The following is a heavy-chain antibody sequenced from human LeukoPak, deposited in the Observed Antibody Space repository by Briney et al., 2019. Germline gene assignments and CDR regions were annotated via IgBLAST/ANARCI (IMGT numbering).Heavy chain of an antibody. CDR1: GYTFTGYY. J-gene: IGHJ4*02. D-gene: IGHD2-2*01. Sequence: ASVKVSCKASGYTFTGYYMHWVRQAPGQGLEWMGWINPNSGGTNYAQKFQGRVTMTRDTSISTAYMELGRLRADDTAVYYCARVPAAMRIVDYWGQGTLVTVSS. CDR3: ARVPAAMRIVDY. CDR2: INPNSGGT. V-gene: IGHV1-2*02.